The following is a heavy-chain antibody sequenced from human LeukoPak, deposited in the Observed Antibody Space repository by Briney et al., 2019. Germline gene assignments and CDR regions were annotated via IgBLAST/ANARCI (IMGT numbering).Heavy chain of an antibody. CDR3: ARAGITMVRGVIEDDY. Sequence: QPGGSLRLSCAASGFTVSSNYMSWVRQAPGKGLEWVSVIYSGGSTYYADSVKGRFTISRDNSKNTLYLQMNSLRAEDTAVYYCARAGITMVRGVIEDDYWGQETLVTVSS. J-gene: IGHJ4*02. CDR2: IYSGGST. D-gene: IGHD3-10*01. CDR1: GFTVSSNY. V-gene: IGHV3-66*01.